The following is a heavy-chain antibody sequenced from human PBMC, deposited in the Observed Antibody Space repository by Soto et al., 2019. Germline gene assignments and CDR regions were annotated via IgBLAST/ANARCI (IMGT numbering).Heavy chain of an antibody. J-gene: IGHJ4*02. V-gene: IGHV4-34*01. D-gene: IGHD2-2*01. Sequence: SETLSLTCAVYGGSFSGYYWSWIRQPPGKGLEWIGEINHSGSTNYNPSLKSRVTISVDTSKNQFSLKLSSVTAADTAVYYCARAGGIVVVPAAMIFDYWGQGTLVTVS. CDR1: GGSFSGYY. CDR3: ARAGGIVVVPAAMIFDY. CDR2: INHSGST.